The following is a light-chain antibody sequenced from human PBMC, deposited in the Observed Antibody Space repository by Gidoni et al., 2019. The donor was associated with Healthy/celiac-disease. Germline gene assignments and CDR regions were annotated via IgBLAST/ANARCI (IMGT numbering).Light chain of an antibody. J-gene: IGLJ2*01. CDR3: NSRDSSGNLV. Sequence: SSELPQDPAVSVALGQTVRITCQGDSLRRYYASWYQQKPGQAPVLVIYGKNNRPSGIPDRFSGSSSGNTASLTITGAQAEDEADYYCNSRDSSGNLVFGRGTKLTVL. V-gene: IGLV3-19*01. CDR2: GKN. CDR1: SLRRYY.